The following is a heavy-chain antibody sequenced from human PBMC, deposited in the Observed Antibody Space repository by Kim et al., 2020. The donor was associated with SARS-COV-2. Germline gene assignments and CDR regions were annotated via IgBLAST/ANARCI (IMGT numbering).Heavy chain of an antibody. CDR3: AGSQAGAIDY. J-gene: IGHJ4*02. CDR2: IYYSGST. V-gene: IGHV4-39*01. D-gene: IGHD1-26*01. Sequence: SETLSLTCTVSGGSISSSSYYWGWIRQPPGKGLEWIGSIYYSGSTYYNPSLKSRVTISVDTSKNQFSLKLSSVTAADTAVYYCAGSQAGAIDYWGQGTLVTVSS. CDR1: GGSISSSSYY.